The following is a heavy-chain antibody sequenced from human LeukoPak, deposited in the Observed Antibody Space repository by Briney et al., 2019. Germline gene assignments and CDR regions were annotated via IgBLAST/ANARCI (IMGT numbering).Heavy chain of an antibody. V-gene: IGHV3-23*01. CDR3: ARLHYDSSGYEGDY. Sequence: EGSLRLSCAASGFTFSNYAMSWVRQAPGKGLEWVSAISGSGSSTYYADSVKGRFTISRDNSKNTVYLQMNSLRAEDTAVYYCARLHYDSSGYEGDYWGQGTLVTVSS. J-gene: IGHJ4*02. D-gene: IGHD3-22*01. CDR2: ISGSGSST. CDR1: GFTFSNYA.